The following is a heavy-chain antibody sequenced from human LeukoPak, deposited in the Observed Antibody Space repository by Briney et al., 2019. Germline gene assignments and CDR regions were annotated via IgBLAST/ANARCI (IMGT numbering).Heavy chain of an antibody. CDR2: INWNGGST. D-gene: IGHD6-19*01. J-gene: IGHJ6*03. Sequence: GPGGSLRLSCAASGFTFSIYAMSWVRQAPGKGLEWVSGINWNGGSTTYADSVRGLFTISRDNAKNSLYLQMSSLRAEDTALYYCVRETPIAVAGTIFFYFYMDVWGKGTTVTVSS. CDR1: GFTFSIYA. V-gene: IGHV3-20*04. CDR3: VRETPIAVAGTIFFYFYMDV.